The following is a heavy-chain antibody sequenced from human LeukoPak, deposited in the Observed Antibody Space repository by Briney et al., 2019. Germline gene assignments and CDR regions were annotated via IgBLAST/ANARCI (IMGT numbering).Heavy chain of an antibody. V-gene: IGHV4-59*01. CDR3: ARVFGDYVSGSMGFDI. Sequence: SETLSLTCTVSGGSLSSYYWCWIRQPPREGLGWIGYIYYIMSTSNHPSLKSRVTISVDTSKNQFSLKLSSVTAADTAVYYCARVFGDYVSGSMGFDIWGQGTMVTVSS. D-gene: IGHD4-17*01. J-gene: IGHJ3*02. CDR1: GGSLSSYY. CDR2: IYYIMST.